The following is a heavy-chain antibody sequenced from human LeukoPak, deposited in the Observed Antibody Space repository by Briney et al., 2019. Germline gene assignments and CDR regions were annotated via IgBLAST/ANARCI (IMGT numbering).Heavy chain of an antibody. Sequence: PSETLSLTCTVSGSSISSGGYYWGWIRQPPGKGLEWIGSIYYSGSTYYNPSLKSRVTLSVDTSKNQFSLKLSSVTAADTAVYYCASPGGGPTDYWGQGTLVTVSS. CDR2: IYYSGST. D-gene: IGHD3-16*01. V-gene: IGHV4-39*01. J-gene: IGHJ4*02. CDR3: ASPGGGPTDY. CDR1: GSSISSGGYY.